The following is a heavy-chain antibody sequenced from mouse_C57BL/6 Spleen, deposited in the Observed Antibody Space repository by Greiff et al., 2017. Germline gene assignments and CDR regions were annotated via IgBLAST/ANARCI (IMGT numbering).Heavy chain of an antibody. V-gene: IGHV1-81*01. CDR1: GYTFTSYG. J-gene: IGHJ4*01. Sequence: QVQLKESGAELARPGASVKLSCKASGYTFTSYGISWVKQRTGQGLEWIGEIYPRSGNTYYNEKFKGKATLTADKSSSTAYMELRSLTSEDSAVYFCARPITTVVAGGAMDYWGQGTSVTVSS. D-gene: IGHD1-1*01. CDR3: ARPITTVVAGGAMDY. CDR2: IYPRSGNT.